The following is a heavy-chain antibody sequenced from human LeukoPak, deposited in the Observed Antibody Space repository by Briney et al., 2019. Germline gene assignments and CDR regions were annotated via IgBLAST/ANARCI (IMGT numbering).Heavy chain of an antibody. V-gene: IGHV3-7*04. CDR3: VGGYGWLPDY. CDR2: IKQDGSEK. CDR1: GLTLSELW. Sequence: PGGSLRLSCAGYGLTLSELWMNWVRQVPGKGLEWVANIKQDGSEKKYVDSVKGRFTISRDNAKNSVYLQMNSLRVDDTAVYYCVGGYGWLPDYWGQGALVTVSS. D-gene: IGHD6-19*01. J-gene: IGHJ4*02.